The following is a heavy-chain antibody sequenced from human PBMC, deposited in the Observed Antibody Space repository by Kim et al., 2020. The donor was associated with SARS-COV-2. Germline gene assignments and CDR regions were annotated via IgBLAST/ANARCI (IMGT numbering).Heavy chain of an antibody. CDR3: ARDHRPYDFWSGDTYYYYGMDV. J-gene: IGHJ6*02. Sequence: ASVKVSCKASGYTFTGYYMHWVRQAPGQGLEWMGWINPNSGGTNYAQKFQGRVTMTRDTSISTAYMELSRLRSDDTAVYYCARDHRPYDFWSGDTYYYYGMDVWGQGTTVTVSS. V-gene: IGHV1-2*02. CDR2: INPNSGGT. CDR1: GYTFTGYY. D-gene: IGHD3-3*01.